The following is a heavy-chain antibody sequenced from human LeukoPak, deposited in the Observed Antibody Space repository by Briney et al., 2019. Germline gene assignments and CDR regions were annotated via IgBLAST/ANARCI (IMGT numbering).Heavy chain of an antibody. J-gene: IGHJ4*02. D-gene: IGHD6-13*01. CDR1: GGSFSSYY. CDR3: ARHSSSWSVDY. CDR2: IYYSGST. Sequence: SETLSLTCAVYGGSFSSYYWGWIRQPPGKGLEWIGSIYYSGSTYYNPSLKSRVTISVDTSKNQFSLKLSSVTAADTAVYYCARHSSSWSVDYWGQGTLVTVSS. V-gene: IGHV4-39*01.